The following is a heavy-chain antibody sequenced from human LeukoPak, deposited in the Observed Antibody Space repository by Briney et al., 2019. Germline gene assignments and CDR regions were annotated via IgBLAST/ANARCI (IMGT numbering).Heavy chain of an antibody. Sequence: GGSLRLSCSASGFTFSTYNMNWVRQAPGKGLEWVSYISSSSNTIYYADSVKGRFTISRDNAKNSLYLQMNSMRDEDTAVYYCAKVAVRSSGYYSLRYFDYWGQGTLVTVSS. CDR2: ISSSSNTI. J-gene: IGHJ4*02. D-gene: IGHD3-22*01. CDR1: GFTFSTYN. V-gene: IGHV3-48*02. CDR3: AKVAVRSSGYYSLRYFDY.